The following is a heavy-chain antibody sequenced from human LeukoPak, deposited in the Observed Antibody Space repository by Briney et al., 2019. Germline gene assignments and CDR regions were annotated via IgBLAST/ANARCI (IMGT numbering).Heavy chain of an antibody. CDR1: GFTFSSYA. J-gene: IGHJ4*02. V-gene: IGHV3-23*01. Sequence: GGSLRLSCAASGFTFSSYAMSWVRQAPGKGLDWVSAISGSGGSTYYADSVKGRFTISRDISKNMLYLQMNSLRAEDTAVYYCAKSGGYSSSSELDYWGQGTLVTVSS. CDR2: ISGSGGST. D-gene: IGHD6-6*01. CDR3: AKSGGYSSSSELDY.